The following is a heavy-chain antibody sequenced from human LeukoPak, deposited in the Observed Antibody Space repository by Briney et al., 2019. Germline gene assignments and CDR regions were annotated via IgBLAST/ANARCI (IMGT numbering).Heavy chain of an antibody. CDR3: ARDRSVRLGELSPSGY. D-gene: IGHD3-16*02. V-gene: IGHV1-2*06. CDR2: INPNSGGT. Sequence: ASVKVSCKASGYTFTCYYMHWVRQAPGQGLEWRGRINPNSGGTNYAQKFQGRVTMTRDTSISTAYMELSRLRSDDTAVYYCARDRSVRLGELSPSGYWGQGTLVTVSS. J-gene: IGHJ4*02. CDR1: GYTFTCYY.